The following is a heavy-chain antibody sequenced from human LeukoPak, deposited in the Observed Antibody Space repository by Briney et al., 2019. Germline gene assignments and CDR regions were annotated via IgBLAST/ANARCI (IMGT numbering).Heavy chain of an antibody. CDR2: ISSSSSYI. D-gene: IGHD3-10*01. Sequence: GGSLRLSCAASGFTFSSYTMNWVRQAPGKGLEWVSSISSSSSYIYYADSVKGRVTISRDNAKNSLYLQMNSLRAEDTAVYYCARGMVRGHNWFDPWGQGTLVTVSS. V-gene: IGHV3-21*01. CDR1: GFTFSSYT. CDR3: ARGMVRGHNWFDP. J-gene: IGHJ5*02.